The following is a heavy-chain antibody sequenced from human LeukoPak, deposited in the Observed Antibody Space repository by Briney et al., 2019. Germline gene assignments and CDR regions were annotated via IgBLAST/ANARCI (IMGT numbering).Heavy chain of an antibody. J-gene: IGHJ6*03. CDR2: IYHSGST. V-gene: IGHV4-38-2*02. D-gene: IGHD3-10*01. CDR1: GYSISSGYY. Sequence: SETLSLTCTVSGYSISSGYYWGWIRQPPGKGLEWIGSIYHSGSTYYNPSLKSRVTMSVDTSKNQFSLKLSSVTAADTAVYYCARGYGSGSYWDAGYYYYYMDVWGKGPRSPSP. CDR3: ARGYGSGSYWDAGYYYYYMDV.